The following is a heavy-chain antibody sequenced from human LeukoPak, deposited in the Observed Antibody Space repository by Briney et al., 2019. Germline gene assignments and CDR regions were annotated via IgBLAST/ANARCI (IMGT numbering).Heavy chain of an antibody. J-gene: IGHJ6*02. Sequence: SVKVSCKASGGTFSSYAISWVRQAPGQGLEWMGRIIPILGIANYAQKFQGRVTITADKSTSTAYMELSSLRSEDTAVYYCARFYYDILTGVNGMDVWGQGTTVTVSS. V-gene: IGHV1-69*04. CDR1: GGTFSSYA. CDR3: ARFYYDILTGVNGMDV. D-gene: IGHD3-9*01. CDR2: IIPILGIA.